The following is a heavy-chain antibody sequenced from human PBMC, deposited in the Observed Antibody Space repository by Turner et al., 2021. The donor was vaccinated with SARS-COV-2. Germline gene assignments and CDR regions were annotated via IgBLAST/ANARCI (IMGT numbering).Heavy chain of an antibody. Sequence: VQLVVSGGGSVESGGPLRVSCAASGFTFSTTGMPRVRQGPGKGLGWVGRIKNKIDGVTVDCAAPVKGRFTISRDNSEDTLYMEMNSLKTEDTAVYYCATANKFYDYMDVWGEGATVTVSS. CDR1: GFTFSTTG. J-gene: IGHJ6*03. CDR3: ATANKFYDYMDV. CDR2: IKNKIDGVTV. V-gene: IGHV3-15*01.